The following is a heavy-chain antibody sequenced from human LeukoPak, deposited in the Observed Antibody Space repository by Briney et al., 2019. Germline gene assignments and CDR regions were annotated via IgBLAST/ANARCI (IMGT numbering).Heavy chain of an antibody. CDR2: ISSSSSTI. Sequence: GGSLRLSRAASGFTFSTYSMNWVRQAPGKGLEWVSYISSSSSTIYYADSVKGRFTISRDNAKNSLYLQMNSLRAEDTAVYYCARGSTYYDSSGQVPFDYWGREPWSPSPQ. D-gene: IGHD3-22*01. CDR1: GFTFSTYS. J-gene: IGHJ4*02. CDR3: ARGSTYYDSSGQVPFDY. V-gene: IGHV3-48*01.